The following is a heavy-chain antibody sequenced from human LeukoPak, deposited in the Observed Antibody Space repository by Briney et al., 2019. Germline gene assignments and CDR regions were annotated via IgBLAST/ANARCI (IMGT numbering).Heavy chain of an antibody. Sequence: SVKVSCKASGGTFSSYAISWVRQAPGQGLEWMGGIIPIFGTANYAQKFQGRVTITTDESTSTAYMELSRLRSDDTAVYHCATSGYPYNAFDIWGQGTMVTVSS. D-gene: IGHD3-22*01. CDR2: IIPIFGTA. CDR3: ATSGYPYNAFDI. J-gene: IGHJ3*02. V-gene: IGHV1-69*05. CDR1: GGTFSSYA.